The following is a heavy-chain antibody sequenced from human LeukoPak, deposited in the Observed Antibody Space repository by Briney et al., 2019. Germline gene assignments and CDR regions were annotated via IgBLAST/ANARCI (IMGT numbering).Heavy chain of an antibody. CDR2: IYYSGST. CDR1: GGSISSYY. CDR3: GRVPRAINLYDCSGYSSYYFDC. V-gene: IGHV4-59*01. J-gene: IGHJ4*02. Sequence: SETLSLTCTVSGGSISSYYWSWIRQPPGKGLEWIGYIYYSGSTNYNPSLKSRVTISVDTSKNQFSLKLSSVTAADPAVYYWGRVPRAINLYDCSGYSSYYFDCWGRGGLV. D-gene: IGHD3-22*01.